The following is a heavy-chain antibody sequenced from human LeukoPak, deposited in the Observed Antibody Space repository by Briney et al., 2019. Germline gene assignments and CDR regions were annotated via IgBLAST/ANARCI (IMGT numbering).Heavy chain of an antibody. J-gene: IGHJ4*02. D-gene: IGHD4-11*01. Sequence: SETLSLTCSVSGYSISSSYYWGWIRQPPGKGLEWIGSIYYSGSTYYNPSLKSRVTISVDTSKNQFSLKLSSVTAADTAVYYCANAVTTDYSNYGGAFDYWGQGTLVTVSS. CDR3: ANAVTTDYSNYGGAFDY. CDR1: GYSISSSYY. V-gene: IGHV4-39*01. CDR2: IYYSGST.